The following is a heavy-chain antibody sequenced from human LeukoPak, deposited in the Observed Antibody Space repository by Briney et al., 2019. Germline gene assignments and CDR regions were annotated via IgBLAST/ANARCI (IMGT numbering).Heavy chain of an antibody. V-gene: IGHV1-18*01. D-gene: IGHD3-10*01. J-gene: IGHJ4*02. CDR3: ARGTAMVRGVIPGDY. CDR2: ISAYNGNT. Sequence: ASVKVSCKASGYTFTSYGISWVRQAPGQGLVWMGWISAYNGNTNYAQKLQGRVTMTTDTSTSTAYMELRSLRSDDTAVYYCARGTAMVRGVIPGDYWGQGTLVTVSS. CDR1: GYTFTSYG.